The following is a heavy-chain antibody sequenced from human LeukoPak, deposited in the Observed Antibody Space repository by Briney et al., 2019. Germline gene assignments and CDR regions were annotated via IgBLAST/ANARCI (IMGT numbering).Heavy chain of an antibody. D-gene: IGHD1-26*01. CDR1: GFSFSTFV. Sequence: GGSLRLSCAASGFSFSTFVMHWVRQAPGKGLGWVAVIRPDGSHISYVDPVRGRFTISRDNSKNTLYVQMNSLRDEDTAVYYCAKDQRWESPHYLDSWGQGTLVTVSS. CDR3: AKDQRWESPHYLDS. J-gene: IGHJ4*02. CDR2: IRPDGSHI. V-gene: IGHV3-30*02.